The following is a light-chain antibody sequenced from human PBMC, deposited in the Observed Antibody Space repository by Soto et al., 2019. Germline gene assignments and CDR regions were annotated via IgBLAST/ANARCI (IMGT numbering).Light chain of an antibody. CDR3: QQYGSSPGT. CDR2: GAS. Sequence: EIVFTQSPGTLSLSPGERATLSCRASQSVSSSYLAWYQQKPGQAPRLLIYGASSRATGIPDRFSGSGSGTDFTLTISRXEPEDFAVYYCQQYGSSPGTFGQGTKV. J-gene: IGKJ1*01. V-gene: IGKV3-20*01. CDR1: QSVSSSY.